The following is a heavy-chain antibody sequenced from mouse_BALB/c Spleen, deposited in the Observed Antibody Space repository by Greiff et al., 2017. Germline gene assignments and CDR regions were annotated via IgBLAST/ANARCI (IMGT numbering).Heavy chain of an antibody. Sequence: QVQLQQPGAELVKPGASVKMSCKASGYTFTSYNMHWVKQTPGQGLEWIGAIYPGNGDTSYNQKFKGKATLTADKSSSTAYMQLSSLTSEDSAVYYCARGTGSSLAWFAYWGQGTLVTVSA. CDR2: IYPGNGDT. D-gene: IGHD1-1*01. J-gene: IGHJ3*01. V-gene: IGHV1-12*01. CDR3: ARGTGSSLAWFAY. CDR1: GYTFTSYN.